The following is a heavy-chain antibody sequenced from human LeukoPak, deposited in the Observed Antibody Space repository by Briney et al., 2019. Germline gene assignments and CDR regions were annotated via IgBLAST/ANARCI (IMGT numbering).Heavy chain of an antibody. Sequence: GGSLRLSCAASGFTFSDYYMDWVRQAPGKGLEWVAVISYDGSNKYYADSVKGRFTISRDNSKNTLYLQMNSLRAEDTAVYYCAKDGGYDLYNWFDPWGQGTLVTVSS. CDR1: GFTFSDYY. V-gene: IGHV3-30*18. CDR3: AKDGGYDLYNWFDP. J-gene: IGHJ5*02. CDR2: ISYDGSNK. D-gene: IGHD5-12*01.